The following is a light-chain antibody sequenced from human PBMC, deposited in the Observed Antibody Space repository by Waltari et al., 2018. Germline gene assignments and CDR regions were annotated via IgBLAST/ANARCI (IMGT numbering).Light chain of an antibody. CDR2: WAS. CDR1: QSVSDHVNNKNY. J-gene: IGKJ1*01. CDR3: QQYYNTPPT. V-gene: IGKV4-1*01. Sequence: DIVMTQSPYSMTVSPGERADINCRSSQSVSDHVNNKNYLAWYRQKPGQPPKLLISWASTREFGVPDRFSGSGSGTEFTLTISSLQPEDVAVYYCQQYYNTPPTFGQGTKVEIK.